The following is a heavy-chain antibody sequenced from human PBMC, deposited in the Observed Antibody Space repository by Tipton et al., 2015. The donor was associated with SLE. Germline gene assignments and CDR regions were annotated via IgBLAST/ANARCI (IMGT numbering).Heavy chain of an antibody. V-gene: IGHV1-18*01. CDR3: ARADVRYFDWLSAADV. D-gene: IGHD3-9*01. CDR1: GYTFPTFG. CDR2: INTYNGNT. Sequence: QLVQSGPEVKKPGASMKVSCKASGYTFPTFGITWVRQAPGQGLEWMGWINTYNGNTNYAQKLQDRVTMTTDTSTSTAYMELRSLSSDDTAVYYCARADVRYFDWLSAADVWGQGTTVTVSS. J-gene: IGHJ6*02.